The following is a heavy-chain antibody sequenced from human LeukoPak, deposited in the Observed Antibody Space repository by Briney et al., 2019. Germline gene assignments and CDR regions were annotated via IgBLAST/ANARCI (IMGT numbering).Heavy chain of an antibody. J-gene: IGHJ4*02. D-gene: IGHD2-2*01. CDR2: ISSSSSYT. CDR3: ARSGYCSSTSCYGDFDY. CDR1: GFTFSDYY. Sequence: PGGSLRLSCAASGFTFSDYYMSWIRQAPGKGLEWVSYISSSSSYTNYAGSVKGRFTISRDNAKNSLYLQMNSLRAEDTAVYYCARSGYCSSTSCYGDFDYWGQGTLVTVSS. V-gene: IGHV3-11*03.